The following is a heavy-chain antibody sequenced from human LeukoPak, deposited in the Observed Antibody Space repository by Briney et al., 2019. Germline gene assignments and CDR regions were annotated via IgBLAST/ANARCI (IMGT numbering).Heavy chain of an antibody. CDR2: ISSSGSTR. V-gene: IGHV3-48*03. CDR1: GFTFSSYE. Sequence: GGSLRLSCAASGFTFSSYEMNWVRQAPGKGLQWVSYISSSGSTRYYAESVKGRFTISRDNTRNSLYLQMNSLRAEDTALYYCARMNTVLVNGLNSYYYMDVWGEGTTVTISS. CDR3: ARMNTVLVNGLNSYYYMDV. J-gene: IGHJ6*03. D-gene: IGHD5-18*01.